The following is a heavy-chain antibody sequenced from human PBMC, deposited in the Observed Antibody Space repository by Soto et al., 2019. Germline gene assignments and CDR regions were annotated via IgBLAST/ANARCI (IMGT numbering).Heavy chain of an antibody. CDR1: GFTFSSYS. CDR2: ISSSSSYI. CDR3: ARDTEATDIVVVPAYYYYYMDV. Sequence: PGGSLRLSCAASGFTFSSYSMNWVRQAPGKGLEWVSSISSSSSYIYYADSVKGRFTISRDNAKNSLYLQMNSLRAEDTAVYYCARDTEATDIVVVPAYYYYYMDVWGKGTTVTVSS. V-gene: IGHV3-21*01. J-gene: IGHJ6*03. D-gene: IGHD2-2*01.